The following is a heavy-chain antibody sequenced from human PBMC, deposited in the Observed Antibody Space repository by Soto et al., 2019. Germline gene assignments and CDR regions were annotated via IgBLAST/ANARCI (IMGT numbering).Heavy chain of an antibody. D-gene: IGHD3-16*01. J-gene: IGHJ4*02. CDR1: GGSISSGDYY. CDR3: VRGSYAPLPRD. Sequence: SETLSLTCTVSGGSISSGDYYWSWIRQPPGKGLEWIGYIYNSGSTYYNPSLKSRITISLETSKNQFSLKLSSVTAADTAVYYCVRGSYAPLPRDWGQGTQVTVSS. CDR2: IYNSGST. V-gene: IGHV4-30-4*01.